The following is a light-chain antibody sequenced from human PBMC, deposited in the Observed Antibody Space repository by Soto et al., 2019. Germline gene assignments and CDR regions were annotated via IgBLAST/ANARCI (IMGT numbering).Light chain of an antibody. CDR3: SSYVGXNSYV. V-gene: IGLV2-8*01. CDR2: EVY. Sequence: LTQPPSASGSPGQSVTISCTGTSSDVGGYNYVSWYQHHPGKAPKLIIYEVYKRPSGVPDRFSGSKSGNTAALTVSGLQAEDETDYYRSSYVGXNSYVFGTGXKVTVL. CDR1: SSDVGGYNY. J-gene: IGLJ1*01.